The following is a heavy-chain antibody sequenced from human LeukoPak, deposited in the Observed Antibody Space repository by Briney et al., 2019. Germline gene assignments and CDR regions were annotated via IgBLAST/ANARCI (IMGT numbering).Heavy chain of an antibody. CDR2: IYYRGST. J-gene: IGHJ6*03. Sequence: SETLSLTCTVSGGSISSYYWSWIRQPPGKGLEWIGYIYYRGSTNYNPSLKSRVTISVDTSKNQFSLKLSSVTAADTAVYYCARSSSGWYDYYYYMDVWGKGTTVTVSS. V-gene: IGHV4-59*01. CDR1: GGSISSYY. CDR3: ARSSSGWYDYYYYMDV. D-gene: IGHD6-19*01.